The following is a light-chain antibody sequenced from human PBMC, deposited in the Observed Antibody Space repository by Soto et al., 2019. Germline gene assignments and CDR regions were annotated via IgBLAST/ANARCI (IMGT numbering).Light chain of an antibody. V-gene: IGKV3-20*01. J-gene: IGKJ5*01. CDR3: QQYGSSPIT. Sequence: EIVLTQSPGTLSLSPGERATLSCRASQSVSSTYLAWYHQKPGQAPRLLIYGASSRATGIPDRFSGSGSGTDFTLTISRLEPEDFAVFYCQQYGSSPITFGQGTRLEIK. CDR1: QSVSSTY. CDR2: GAS.